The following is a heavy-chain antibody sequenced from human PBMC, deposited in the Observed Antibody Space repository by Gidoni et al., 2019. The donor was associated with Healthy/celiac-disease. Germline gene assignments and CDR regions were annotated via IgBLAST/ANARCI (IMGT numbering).Heavy chain of an antibody. D-gene: IGHD3-22*01. CDR3: AKDPRILGITMIVVPDY. CDR2: ISGSGGST. Sequence: EVQLLESGGGLVQPGGSLRLSCAASGFTFSSYAMSWVRQAPGKGLEWVSAISGSGGSTYYADSVKGRFTISRDNSKNTLYLQMNSLRAEDTAVYYCAKDPRILGITMIVVPDYWGQGTLVTVSS. V-gene: IGHV3-23*01. CDR1: GFTFSSYA. J-gene: IGHJ4*02.